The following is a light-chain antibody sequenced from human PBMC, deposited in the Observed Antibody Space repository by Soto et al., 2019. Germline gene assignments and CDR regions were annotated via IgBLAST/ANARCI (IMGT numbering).Light chain of an antibody. CDR3: QYSTYFT. Sequence: DIQMTQSPSTLAASVGDTVTMTCRSSSKWLAWYQKKPGKAPKLLIYDVSNLERGVPPRFSGSTSGAESTLTITGLQPDDLGTYYCQYSTYFTFGQGTKVEIK. CDR1: SSSKW. J-gene: IGKJ2*01. V-gene: IGKV1-5*01. CDR2: DVS.